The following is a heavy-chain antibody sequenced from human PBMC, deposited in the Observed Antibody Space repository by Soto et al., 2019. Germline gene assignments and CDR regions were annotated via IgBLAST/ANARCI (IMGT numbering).Heavy chain of an antibody. CDR2: IFFSGGT. D-gene: IGHD3-22*01. J-gene: IGHJ5*02. Sequence: QLLLQESGPGLVKPSETLSLTCTVSGGSILDSTYYWAWIRQSPGKGLEWFGTIFFSGGTFYTPSLKSGVTMSVDTSTSQFSLKLSSVTAADTAVYYCARQASGYYYGWFDPWGQGTLVTVSS. V-gene: IGHV4-39*01. CDR1: GGSILDSTYY. CDR3: ARQASGYYYGWFDP.